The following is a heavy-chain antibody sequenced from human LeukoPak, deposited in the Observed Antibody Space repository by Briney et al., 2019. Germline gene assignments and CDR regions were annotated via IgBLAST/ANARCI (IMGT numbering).Heavy chain of an antibody. CDR1: GGSISSYY. Sequence: PSETLSLTCTVSGGSISSYYRSWIRQPPGKGLEWIGYIYYGGSTYSNPSLKGRVTISADTSKNQFSLKLTSVTAADTAVYYCARSSVSGTYSGGYWGQGILVTVSS. D-gene: IGHD3-10*01. V-gene: IGHV4-59*08. CDR3: ARSSVSGTYSGGY. CDR2: IYYGGST. J-gene: IGHJ4*02.